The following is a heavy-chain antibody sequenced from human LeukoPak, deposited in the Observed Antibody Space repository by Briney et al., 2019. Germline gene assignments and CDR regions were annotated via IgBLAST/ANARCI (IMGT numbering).Heavy chain of an antibody. J-gene: IGHJ4*02. V-gene: IGHV1-3*01. D-gene: IGHD2-15*01. Sequence: GASVTVSCKASEYTFTEYAVNWVRQAPGQRLEWMGWINAGNGNTKYAQKFQGRLTITRDTSASTAYMELSSLTFEDTAVYYCTRGRWSATTASYYLDFWGQGTLVTVSS. CDR1: EYTFTEYA. CDR2: INAGNGNT. CDR3: TRGRWSATTASYYLDF.